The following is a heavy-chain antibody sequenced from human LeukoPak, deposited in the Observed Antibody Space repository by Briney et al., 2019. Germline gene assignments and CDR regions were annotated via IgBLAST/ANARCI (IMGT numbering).Heavy chain of an antibody. V-gene: IGHV3-74*01. Sequence: GGSLRLSCAASGFTFSNYWMHWVRQAPGKGLAWVSRIYSDGSSTGYADSMKGRFTISRDNAKNTLYLQMNSLRAEDTAVYYCARAVGYCNGGSCYKDCWGQGTLVTVSS. CDR3: ARAVGYCNGGSCYKDC. D-gene: IGHD2-15*01. CDR1: GFTFSNYW. CDR2: IYSDGSST. J-gene: IGHJ4*02.